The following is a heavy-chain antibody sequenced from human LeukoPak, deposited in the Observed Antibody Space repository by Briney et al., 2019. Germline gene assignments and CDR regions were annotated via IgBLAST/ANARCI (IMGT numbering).Heavy chain of an antibody. CDR3: ARVGLRLGELSSLPIYYFDY. V-gene: IGHV1-69*05. CDR1: GYTFTSYG. CDR2: IIPIFGTT. D-gene: IGHD3-16*02. Sequence: SVKVSCKASGYTFTSYGISWVRQAPGQGLEWMGGIIPIFGTTNYAQKFQGRVTITTDESTSTAYMELSSLRSEDTAVYYCARVGLRLGELSSLPIYYFDYWGQGTLVTVSS. J-gene: IGHJ4*02.